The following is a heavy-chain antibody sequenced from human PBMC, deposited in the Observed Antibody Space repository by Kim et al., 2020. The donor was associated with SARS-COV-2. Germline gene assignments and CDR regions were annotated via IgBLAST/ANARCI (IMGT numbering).Heavy chain of an antibody. J-gene: IGHJ1*01. V-gene: IGHV3-74*01. D-gene: IGHD3-22*01. CDR3: ARAGYYDRSGYYGFFNH. Sequence: SVKSRLTISRDNDKNTLYLHMNSLRAEDTAVYYCARAGYYDRSGYYGFFNHWGQGALVTVSS.